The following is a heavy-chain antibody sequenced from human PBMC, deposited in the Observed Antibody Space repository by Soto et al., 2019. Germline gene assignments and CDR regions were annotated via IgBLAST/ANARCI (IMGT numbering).Heavy chain of an antibody. CDR1: GFTFRNSG. V-gene: IGHV3-33*01. J-gene: IGHJ4*02. CDR3: ARGNYYIDF. CDR2: IWFDGSAR. D-gene: IGHD4-4*01. Sequence: PGAALRLSCAASGFTFRNSGMHWVRQTPGKGLEWVAVIWFDGSARYYADSVRGRFSISRDNSKNTLYLQMDSLRAEDTAVYCCARGNYYIDFWGQGILVTDSS.